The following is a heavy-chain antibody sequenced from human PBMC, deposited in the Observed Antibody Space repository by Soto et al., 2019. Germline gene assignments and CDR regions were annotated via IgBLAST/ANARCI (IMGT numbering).Heavy chain of an antibody. Sequence: AQLVESGGGLVQPGGSLRLSCAANAFTFSNYWMTWVRQAPGKGLEWVASMNQDGSEKYSVDSVQGRFTISRDNAKNSLYLQMNSLTVEDTAVYYCVSPSSVSPWGQGTMVTVSS. D-gene: IGHD6-19*01. CDR3: VSPSSVSP. CDR1: AFTFSNYW. J-gene: IGHJ3*01. CDR2: MNQDGSEK. V-gene: IGHV3-7*01.